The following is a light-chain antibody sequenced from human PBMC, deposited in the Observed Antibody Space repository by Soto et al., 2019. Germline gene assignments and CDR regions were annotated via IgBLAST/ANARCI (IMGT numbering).Light chain of an antibody. J-gene: IGKJ1*01. Sequence: EIMLTQSPGTLSLSPGERATLSCRASQSVSSGYLAWYQQKLGQSPRLLIFGTSNRATGIPDRFTGSGSGTDFTLTVSRLEPEDVAVYYCHQYDTSPWTFGQGTKVEIK. CDR2: GTS. CDR1: QSVSSGY. V-gene: IGKV3-20*01. CDR3: HQYDTSPWT.